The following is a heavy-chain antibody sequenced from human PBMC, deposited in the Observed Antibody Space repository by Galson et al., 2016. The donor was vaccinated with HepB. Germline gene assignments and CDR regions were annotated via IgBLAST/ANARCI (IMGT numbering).Heavy chain of an antibody. V-gene: IGHV3-66*01. CDR2: IYSGGST. J-gene: IGHJ5*02. D-gene: IGHD2-15*01. CDR1: GFIFNSHA. Sequence: SLRLSCAGSGFIFNSHAMSWVRQAPGKGLERVSLIYSGGSTYYADSVKGRFTISRDSSKNTLYLQMNSLRAEDTAVYYCARNRHCSGGSCYGAWGQGTLVTVSS. CDR3: ARNRHCSGGSCYGA.